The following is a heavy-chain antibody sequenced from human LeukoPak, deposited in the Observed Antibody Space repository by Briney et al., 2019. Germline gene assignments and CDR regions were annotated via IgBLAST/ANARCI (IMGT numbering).Heavy chain of an antibody. CDR1: GFTFSSYA. Sequence: GGSLRLSCAASGFTFSSYAMSWVRQAPGKGLEWVSAISGSGGSTYYADSVKGRFTISRDNSKNTLYLQMNSLRAEDTAVYYCVSRSSTSEEPNDYWGQGTLVTVSS. D-gene: IGHD2-2*01. J-gene: IGHJ4*02. V-gene: IGHV3-23*01. CDR2: ISGSGGST. CDR3: VSRSSTSEEPNDY.